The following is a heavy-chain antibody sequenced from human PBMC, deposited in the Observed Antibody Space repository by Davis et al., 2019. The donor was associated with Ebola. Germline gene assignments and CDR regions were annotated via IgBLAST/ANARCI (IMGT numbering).Heavy chain of an antibody. CDR1: GGTFSSYA. CDR2: IIPIFGTA. V-gene: IGHV1-69*06. J-gene: IGHJ6*02. Sequence: SVKVSCKASGGTFSSYAISWVRQAPGPGLEWMGGIIPIFGTANYAQKFQGRVTITADKSTSTAYMELSSLRSEDTAVYYCARDLRNWNYALRAPYYYYGMDVWGQGTTVTVSS. D-gene: IGHD1-7*01. CDR3: ARDLRNWNYALRAPYYYYGMDV.